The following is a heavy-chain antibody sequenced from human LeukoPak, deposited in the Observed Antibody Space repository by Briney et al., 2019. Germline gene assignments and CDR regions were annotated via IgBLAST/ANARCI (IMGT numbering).Heavy chain of an antibody. D-gene: IGHD3-9*01. CDR3: ARGVPVYYDILDNWFDP. V-gene: IGHV4-59*01. J-gene: IGHJ5*02. Sequence: MTSETLSLTCTVSGGSISSYYWSWIRQPPGKGLEWIGYIYYSGSTNYNPSLKSRVTISVDTSKNQFSLKLSSVTAADTAVYYCARGVPVYYDILDNWFDPWGQGTLVTVSS. CDR2: IYYSGST. CDR1: GGSISSYY.